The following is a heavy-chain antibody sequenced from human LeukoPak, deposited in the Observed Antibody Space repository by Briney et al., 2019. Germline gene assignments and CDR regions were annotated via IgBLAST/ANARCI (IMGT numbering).Heavy chain of an antibody. J-gene: IGHJ4*02. Sequence: GGSLRLSCAASGFTVSSNYMSWVRQAPGKGLEWVSVIYSGGSTYYADSVKGRFTISRDNSKNTLYLQMNSLRAEDTAVYYCAGGIAARPRIFDYWGQGTLVTVSS. V-gene: IGHV3-66*02. CDR1: GFTVSSNY. D-gene: IGHD6-6*01. CDR3: AGGIAARPRIFDY. CDR2: IYSGGST.